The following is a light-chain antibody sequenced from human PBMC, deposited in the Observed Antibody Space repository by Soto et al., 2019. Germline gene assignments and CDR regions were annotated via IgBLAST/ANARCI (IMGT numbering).Light chain of an antibody. CDR2: EVS. J-gene: IGLJ1*01. CDR1: STDVGGYNY. CDR3: GSYTSTDTPLV. Sequence: SVVAQPCSVCVSPGQSITISCTGTSTDVGGYNYVSWYQHHPGKGPKLIIYEVSNRPSGVSDRFSGSKSGNKASLIISNLEAEDESDYYCGSYTSTDTPLVFGTGTKVTAL. V-gene: IGLV2-14*01.